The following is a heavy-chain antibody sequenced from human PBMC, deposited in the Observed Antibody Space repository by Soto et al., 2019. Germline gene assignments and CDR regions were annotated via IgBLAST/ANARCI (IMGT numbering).Heavy chain of an antibody. CDR2: MNPNSGNT. CDR1: GYTFTSYD. D-gene: IGHD3-3*01. Sequence: ASVKVSCKASGYTFTSYDINWVRQATGQGLEWMGWMNPNSGNTGYAQKFQGRVTMTRNTSISTAYMELSSLRSEDTAVYYCARGQGLLLEWSRNWCDPWGQGTLVTVS. CDR3: ARGQGLLLEWSRNWCDP. J-gene: IGHJ5*02. V-gene: IGHV1-8*01.